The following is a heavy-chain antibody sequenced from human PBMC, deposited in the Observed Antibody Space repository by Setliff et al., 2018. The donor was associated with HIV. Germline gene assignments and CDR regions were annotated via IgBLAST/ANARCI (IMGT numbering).Heavy chain of an antibody. D-gene: IGHD5-12*01. CDR2: INHGGST. V-gene: IGHV4-34*01. Sequence: LSLTCAVYGGSFSGYYWSWIRQSPGKGLEWVGEINHGGSTNYNPSLESRVTISLDTSQNHLSLILTSVTAADTALYYCTRHSYFRDDGYKNDYWGQGTLVTVSS. J-gene: IGHJ4*02. CDR3: TRHSYFRDDGYKNDY. CDR1: GGSFSGYY.